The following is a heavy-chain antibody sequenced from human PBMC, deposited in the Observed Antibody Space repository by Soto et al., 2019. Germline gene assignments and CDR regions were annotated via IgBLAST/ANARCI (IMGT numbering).Heavy chain of an antibody. J-gene: IGHJ6*02. V-gene: IGHV1-69*05. Sequence: QVQLVQSGAEVMQPGSSVRVSCKASGGTFSSYAISWVRQAPGQGLEWMGGIIPIFGTADYAQKFQGRVXXXXXXXXXXXXXXXXXXXXXXXXXXXXXXXXXXXXXXXXXXXXMDVWGQGTTVTVSS. CDR2: IIPIFGTA. CDR3: XXXXXXXXXXXXXXXXMDV. CDR1: GGTFSSYA.